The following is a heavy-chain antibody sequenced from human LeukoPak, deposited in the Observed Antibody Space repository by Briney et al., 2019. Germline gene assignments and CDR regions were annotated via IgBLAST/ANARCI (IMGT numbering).Heavy chain of an antibody. CDR2: INPNTGGT. V-gene: IGHV1-2*02. J-gene: IGHJ4*02. CDR3: ARVHATGYFSLDLGY. Sequence: ASVKVSCKASGYTFTGYFVHWVRQAPGQRLDWMGWINPNTGGTKYAQKFQGRVTMTRDTSIGTAYMELSTVTSDDTAVYFCARVHATGYFSLDLGYWGQGTLVTVSS. D-gene: IGHD3-9*01. CDR1: GYTFTGYF.